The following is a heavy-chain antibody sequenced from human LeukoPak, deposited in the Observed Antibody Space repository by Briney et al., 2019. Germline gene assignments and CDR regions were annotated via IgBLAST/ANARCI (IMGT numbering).Heavy chain of an antibody. J-gene: IGHJ6*04. Sequence: ASVKVSCKASGYTFASDDINWVRQATGQGLEWMGWINPNSGYTGYAQKVQGRVTMTANPSISTVYLELSSLRSEDTAVYYCAKAPNYYGSGSPCQMDVWGKGTMVTVSS. V-gene: IGHV1-8*01. CDR1: GYTFASDD. D-gene: IGHD3-10*01. CDR2: INPNSGYT. CDR3: AKAPNYYGSGSPCQMDV.